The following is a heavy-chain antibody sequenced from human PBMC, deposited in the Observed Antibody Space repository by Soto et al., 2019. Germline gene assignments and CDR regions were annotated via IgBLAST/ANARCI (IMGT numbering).Heavy chain of an antibody. J-gene: IGHJ4*02. V-gene: IGHV3-9*01. D-gene: IGHD2-2*01. CDR3: AKDNAHVVVPAAAFDY. CDR1: GFTFDDYA. CDR2: ISWNSGSI. Sequence: EVQLVESGGGLVQPGRSLRLSCAASGFTFDDYAMHWVRQAPGKGLEWVSGISWNSGSIGYADSVKGRFTISRDNAKNSLYLQMNSLRAEDTALYYCAKDNAHVVVPAAAFDYWGQGTLVTVSS.